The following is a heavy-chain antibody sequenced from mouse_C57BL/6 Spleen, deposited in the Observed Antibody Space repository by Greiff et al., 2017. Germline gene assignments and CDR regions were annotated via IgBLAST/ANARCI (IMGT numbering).Heavy chain of an antibody. CDR1: GYAFSSSW. V-gene: IGHV1-82*01. CDR3: ARGDYDYDVDY. Sequence: QVQLQQSGPELVKPGASVKISCKASGYAFSSSWMNWVKQRPGKGLEWIGRIYPGDGDTNYNGKFKGKATLTADKSSSTAYMQLSSLTSEDSAVYFCARGDYDYDVDYWGQGTTLTVSS. D-gene: IGHD2-4*01. J-gene: IGHJ2*01. CDR2: IYPGDGDT.